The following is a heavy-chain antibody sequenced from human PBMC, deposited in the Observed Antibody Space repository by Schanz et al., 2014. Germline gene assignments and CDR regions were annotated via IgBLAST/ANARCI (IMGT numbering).Heavy chain of an antibody. CDR1: GFTVNTNY. Sequence: EVQLVESGGGLIQPGGSLRLSCAVSGFTVNTNYMSWVRQAPGKGLEWLSSMYINSGSTQYSGSGKGRLIISRDSSKNTISLQMNSLRAEDTAVYVCSRDAGRENYNWAVDVWGQGTLVTVSS. CDR3: SRDAGRENYNWAVDV. CDR2: MYINSGST. V-gene: IGHV3-53*01. D-gene: IGHD1-7*01. J-gene: IGHJ3*01.